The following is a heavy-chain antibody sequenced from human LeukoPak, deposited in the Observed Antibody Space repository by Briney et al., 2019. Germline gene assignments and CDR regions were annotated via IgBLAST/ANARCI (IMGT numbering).Heavy chain of an antibody. J-gene: IGHJ3*02. V-gene: IGHV1-2*06. CDR3: ARGPTSLDAFAI. CDR2: INPNSGVT. CDR1: GYTFTGYY. Sequence: EASVKVSYKASGYTFTGYYMHWVRQAPGQGLDWMGRINPNSGVTNYAQKFQGRVTMTRDTSISTAYMELSRLRSDDTAVYYCARGPTSLDAFAIWGQGTMVTVSS. D-gene: IGHD2-2*01.